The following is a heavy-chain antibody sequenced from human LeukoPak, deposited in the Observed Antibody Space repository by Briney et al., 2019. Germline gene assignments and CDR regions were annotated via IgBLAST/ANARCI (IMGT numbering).Heavy chain of an antibody. V-gene: IGHV4-59*01. Sequence: PSETLSLTCTVSGGSISSYYWSWIRQPPGKGLEWIGYIYYSGSTNYNPSLKSRVTISVDTSKNQFSLKLSSVTAADTAVYYCARERFGELSPRRPNWFDPWGQGTLVTVSS. J-gene: IGHJ5*02. CDR1: GGSISSYY. D-gene: IGHD3-10*01. CDR3: ARERFGELSPRRPNWFDP. CDR2: IYYSGST.